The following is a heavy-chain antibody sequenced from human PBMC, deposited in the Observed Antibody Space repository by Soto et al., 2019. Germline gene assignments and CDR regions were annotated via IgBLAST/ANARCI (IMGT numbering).Heavy chain of an antibody. V-gene: IGHV4-31*03. J-gene: IGHJ6*02. CDR1: GGSINSGVHY. D-gene: IGHD2-2*01. Sequence: QVRLQQSSLGLVKPSQTLSLTCSVSGGSINSGVHYWSWIRQHPAKGLEWIGHISHSGSTYYSPSLKSRLNISRDTSKNQFSLELTSVTAADMAVYYCARDLGREIVPAALSHAFDVWGQGTTVTVSS. CDR2: ISHSGST. CDR3: ARDLGREIVPAALSHAFDV.